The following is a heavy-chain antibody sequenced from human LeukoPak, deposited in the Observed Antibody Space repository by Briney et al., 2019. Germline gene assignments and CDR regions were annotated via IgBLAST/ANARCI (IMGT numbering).Heavy chain of an antibody. CDR1: GFTFNSYW. D-gene: IGHD2-8*01. CDR3: ARDRLTNDAFDI. CDR2: INSDGSGT. V-gene: IGHV3-74*01. Sequence: TGGPLRLSCAASGFTFNSYWMHWVRQAPGKGLVWVSRINSDGSGTSDADFVKGRFIISRDNSKNTLYLQMNNLRAEDTAMYYCARDRLTNDAFDIWGQGTMVTVSS. J-gene: IGHJ3*02.